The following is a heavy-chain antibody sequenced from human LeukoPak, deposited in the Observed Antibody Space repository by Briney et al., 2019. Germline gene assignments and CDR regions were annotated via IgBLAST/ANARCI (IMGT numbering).Heavy chain of an antibody. CDR2: IYYSGST. Sequence: PSETLSLTCTVSGDSISSYCWTWIRQPPGKGLDWIGHIYYSGSTHYNPSLKSRVTLSVTKNQFSLKLSSVTAADTAVYFCARSAAGLSYGMDVWGQGTTVTVSS. V-gene: IGHV4-59*08. J-gene: IGHJ6*02. CDR3: ARSAAGLSYGMDV. CDR1: GDSISSYC. D-gene: IGHD6-13*01.